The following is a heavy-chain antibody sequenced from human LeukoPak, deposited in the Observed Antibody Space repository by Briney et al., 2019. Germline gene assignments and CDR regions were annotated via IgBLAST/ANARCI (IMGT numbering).Heavy chain of an antibody. Sequence: GASVKVSCKASGYTFTGYYMHWVRQAPGQGLEWMGRINPNSGGTNYAQKFQGRVTMTRDTSITTAYMQLTRLRSDDTAVYYCPIGRDPAMVENDYWGQGTPVTVSS. CDR1: GYTFTGYY. CDR2: INPNSGGT. CDR3: PIGRDPAMVENDY. D-gene: IGHD5-18*01. V-gene: IGHV1-2*06. J-gene: IGHJ4*02.